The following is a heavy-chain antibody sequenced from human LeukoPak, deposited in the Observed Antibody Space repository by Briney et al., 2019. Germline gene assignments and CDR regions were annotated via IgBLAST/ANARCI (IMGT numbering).Heavy chain of an antibody. CDR3: AKDPIIRGAAAGPDY. J-gene: IGHJ4*02. CDR2: ISYDGSNK. CDR1: GFTFSSYG. Sequence: PGRSLRLSCAASGFTFSSYGVHWVRQAPGKGLEWVAVISYDGSNKYYADSVKGRFTISRDNSKNTLYLQMDSLRAEDTAVYYCAKDPIIRGAAAGPDYWGQGTLVTVSS. D-gene: IGHD6-13*01. V-gene: IGHV3-30*18.